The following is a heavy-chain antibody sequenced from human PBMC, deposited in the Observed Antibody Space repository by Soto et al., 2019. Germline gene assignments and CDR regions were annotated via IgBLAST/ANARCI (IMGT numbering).Heavy chain of an antibody. Sequence: PGGSLRLSCAASVFTFSSHAMSWVRQAPGKGLEWVSTISSGGDNTYSADSVKGRFTISRDNSKNTLYLQMNSLRAEDTAVYYCAKDFDSYRSGRYGMDVWGQGTTVTVSS. CDR3: AKDFDSYRSGRYGMDV. D-gene: IGHD6-19*01. CDR1: VFTFSSHA. CDR2: ISSGGDNT. V-gene: IGHV3-23*01. J-gene: IGHJ6*02.